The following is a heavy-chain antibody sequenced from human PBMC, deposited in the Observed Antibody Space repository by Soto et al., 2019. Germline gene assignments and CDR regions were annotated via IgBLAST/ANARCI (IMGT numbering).Heavy chain of an antibody. CDR2: ISYDGSNK. Sequence: QVQLVESGGGVVQPGRSLRLSCAASGFTFSTYAMHWVRQAPGKGLEWVAVISYDGSNKYYADSVKGRSTISRDNSKNTLYLQMNSLRAEDTAVYYCARDKSPYSSGWHNRHFDYWGQGTLVTVSS. J-gene: IGHJ4*02. CDR3: ARDKSPYSSGWHNRHFDY. V-gene: IGHV3-30-3*01. CDR1: GFTFSTYA. D-gene: IGHD6-19*01.